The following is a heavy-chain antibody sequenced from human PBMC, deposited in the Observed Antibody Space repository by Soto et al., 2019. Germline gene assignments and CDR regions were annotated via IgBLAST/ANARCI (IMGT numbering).Heavy chain of an antibody. J-gene: IGHJ6*02. CDR2: IRSKAYGGTT. V-gene: IGHV3-49*03. CDR3: TRDQRLMVYASYYYYGMDV. D-gene: IGHD2-8*01. Sequence: GGSLRLSCTASGFTFGDYAMSWFRQAPGKGLEWVGFIRSKAYGGTTEYAASVKGRFTISRDDSKSIAYLQMNSLKTEDTAVYYCTRDQRLMVYASYYYYGMDVWGQGTTVTVSS. CDR1: GFTFGDYA.